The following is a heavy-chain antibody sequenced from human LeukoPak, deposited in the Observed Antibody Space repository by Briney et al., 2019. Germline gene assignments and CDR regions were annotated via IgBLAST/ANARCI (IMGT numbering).Heavy chain of an antibody. CDR2: IHNSGNT. Sequence: SETLSLTCTVSGGSISSYYWSWIRQPPGKGLEGIGHIHNSGNTNYNPSLKSRVTLSVDTSKNQFSLKLSSVTAADTAVYYCAREGTTGRNLNWFDSWGQGTLVTVSS. D-gene: IGHD1-1*01. CDR3: AREGTTGRNLNWFDS. V-gene: IGHV4-59*01. J-gene: IGHJ5*01. CDR1: GGSISSYY.